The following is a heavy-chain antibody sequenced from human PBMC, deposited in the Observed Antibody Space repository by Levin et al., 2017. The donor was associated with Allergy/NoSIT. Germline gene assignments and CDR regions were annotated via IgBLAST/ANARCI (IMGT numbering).Heavy chain of an antibody. CDR3: ARATNHYYGRGFDY. J-gene: IGHJ4*02. CDR2: IFWGDDK. D-gene: IGHD3-10*01. V-gene: IGHV2-70*11. CDR1: GFSLTTSGMC. Sequence: QTLSLTCTFSGFSLTTSGMCVSWIRQPPGNALEWLARIFWGDDKYYSTSLKTRLTISRDTSKNQVVLTMTSMDPVDTATYYCARATNHYYGRGFDYWGQGTPVTVSS.